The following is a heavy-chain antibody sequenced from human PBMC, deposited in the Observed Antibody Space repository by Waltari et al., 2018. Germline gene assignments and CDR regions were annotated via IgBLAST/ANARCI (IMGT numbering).Heavy chain of an antibody. D-gene: IGHD6-19*01. CDR1: GFTFRSYA. CDR2: ISGSGGST. CDR3: RVGQWLVPNFDY. V-gene: IGHV3-23*04. J-gene: IGHJ4*02. Sequence: EVKLVEAGGGLVQTGGSLRLYCGAAGFTFRSYAMSWVRQAPGKGLEWVSAISGSGGSTYYADSVKGRFTISRDNSKNTLYLQMNSLRAEDTAVYYCRVGQWLVPNFDYWGQGTLVTVSS.